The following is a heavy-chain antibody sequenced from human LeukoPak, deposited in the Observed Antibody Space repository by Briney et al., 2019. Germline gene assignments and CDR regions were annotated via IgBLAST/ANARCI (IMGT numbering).Heavy chain of an antibody. Sequence: PGGSLRLSCAASGFTFSSYGMHWVRQAPGKGLEWVAVISYDGSNKYYADSVKGRFTISRDNSKNTLYLQMNSLRAEDTAVYYCARSYDSSGYSPQDWGQGALVTVSS. CDR2: ISYDGSNK. J-gene: IGHJ4*02. V-gene: IGHV3-30*19. D-gene: IGHD3-22*01. CDR3: ARSYDSSGYSPQD. CDR1: GFTFSSYG.